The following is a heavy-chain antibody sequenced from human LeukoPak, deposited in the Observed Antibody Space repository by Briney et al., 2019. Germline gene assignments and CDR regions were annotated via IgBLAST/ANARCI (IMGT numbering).Heavy chain of an antibody. CDR3: ARAVRSSWTTYYFDY. CDR1: GGSVSSGTYY. V-gene: IGHV4-61*01. J-gene: IGHJ4*02. D-gene: IGHD6-13*01. CDR2: IYYSGST. Sequence: PSETLSLTCTVSGGSVSSGTYYWSWIRQPPGKGLEWIGYIYYSGSTNYNPSLKSRVTISVDTSKNQFSLKLSSVTAADTAVYYCARAVRSSWTTYYFDYWGQGTLVTVSS.